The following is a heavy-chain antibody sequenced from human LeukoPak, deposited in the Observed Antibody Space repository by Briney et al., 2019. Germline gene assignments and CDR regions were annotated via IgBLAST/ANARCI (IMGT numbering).Heavy chain of an antibody. Sequence: PGGSLRLSCAASGFTFSSYSMNWVRQAPGKGLEWVSYISSSSNTIYYADSVKGRFTISRDNAKSSLFLQMNSLRAEDTAVYYCAREPRSYGDSPPLDYWGQGTLVTVSS. V-gene: IGHV3-48*01. D-gene: IGHD4-17*01. CDR3: AREPRSYGDSPPLDY. J-gene: IGHJ4*02. CDR2: ISSSSNTI. CDR1: GFTFSSYS.